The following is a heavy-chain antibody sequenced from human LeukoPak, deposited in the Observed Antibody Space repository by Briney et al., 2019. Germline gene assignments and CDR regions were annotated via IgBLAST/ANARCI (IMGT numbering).Heavy chain of an antibody. CDR3: ARIRYQLLRDNWFDP. V-gene: IGHV3-7*03. Sequence: GGSLRLSCAASGFTFSIYAMSWVRQAPGKGLEWVANIKQDGSEKYYVDSVKGRFTISRDNAKNSLYPQMNSLRAEDTAVYYCARIRYQLLRDNWFDPWGQGTLVTVSS. D-gene: IGHD2-2*01. CDR2: IKQDGSEK. CDR1: GFTFSIYA. J-gene: IGHJ5*02.